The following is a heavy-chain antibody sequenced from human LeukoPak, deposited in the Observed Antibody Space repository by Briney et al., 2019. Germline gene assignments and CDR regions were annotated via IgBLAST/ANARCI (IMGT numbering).Heavy chain of an antibody. CDR2: IIPIFGTA. CDR1: GGTFSSYA. D-gene: IGHD3-22*01. Sequence: VASVKVSCKASGGTFSSYAISWVRQAPGQGLEWMGGIIPIFGTANYAQKFQGRVTITADESTSTAYMELSSLRSEDTAVYYCAREPTDYDSSGKYDYWGQGTLVTVSS. CDR3: AREPTDYDSSGKYDY. V-gene: IGHV1-69*13. J-gene: IGHJ4*02.